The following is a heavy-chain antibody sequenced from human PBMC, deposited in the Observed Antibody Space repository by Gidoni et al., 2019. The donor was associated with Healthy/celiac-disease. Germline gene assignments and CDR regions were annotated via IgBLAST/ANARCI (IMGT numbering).Heavy chain of an antibody. V-gene: IGHV1-2*02. J-gene: IGHJ4*02. CDR2: INPNSGGT. Sequence: QVQLVQSGAEVKKPGASVKVSCQASGYTFTGYYMHWVRQAPGQGLEWMGWINPNSGGTNYAQKFQGRVTMTRDTSISTAYMELSRLRSDDTAVYYCARERRYCSGGSCYGLDYWGQGTLVTVSS. CDR1: GYTFTGYY. CDR3: ARERRYCSGGSCYGLDY. D-gene: IGHD2-15*01.